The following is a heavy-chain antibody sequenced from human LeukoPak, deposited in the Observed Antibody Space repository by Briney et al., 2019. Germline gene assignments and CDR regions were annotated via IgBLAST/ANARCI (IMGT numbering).Heavy chain of an antibody. V-gene: IGHV1-2*02. D-gene: IGHD6-13*01. CDR1: GYTFTGYY. J-gene: IGHJ3*02. CDR3: ARARMAAAGLDAFDI. CDR2: INPNSGGT. Sequence: ASVTVSCKASGYTFTGYYMHWVRQAPGQGLEWMGWINPNSGGTNYAQKFQGRVTMTRDTSISTAYMELSRLRSDDTAVYYCARARMAAAGLDAFDIWGQGTMVTVSS.